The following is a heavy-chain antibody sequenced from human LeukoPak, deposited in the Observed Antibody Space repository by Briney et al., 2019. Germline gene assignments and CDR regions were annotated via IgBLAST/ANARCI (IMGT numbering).Heavy chain of an antibody. CDR2: ISSSSSYI. D-gene: IGHD3-16*02. Sequence: PGGSLRLSCAASGFTFSSYSMNWAREAPGKGLEWVSSISSSSSYIYYADSVKGRFTISRDNAKNSLYLQMYSLRDEDTAVYYCASYTFGGVIVSDYSGQGTLVTVSS. J-gene: IGHJ4*02. CDR1: GFTFSSYS. CDR3: ASYTFGGVIVSDY. V-gene: IGHV3-21*01.